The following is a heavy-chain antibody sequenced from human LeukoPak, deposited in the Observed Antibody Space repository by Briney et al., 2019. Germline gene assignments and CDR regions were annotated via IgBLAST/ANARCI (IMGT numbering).Heavy chain of an antibody. CDR1: GGSFSGYY. CDR3: ARGRAARGFDY. D-gene: IGHD6-6*01. CDR2: INHSGST. V-gene: IGHV4-34*01. J-gene: IGHJ4*02. Sequence: SETLSLTCAVYGGSFSGYYWSWIRQPPGKGLEWIGEINHSGSTNYNPSLKSRVTISVDTSKNQFPLKLSSVTAADTAVYYCARGRAARGFDYWGQGTLVTVSS.